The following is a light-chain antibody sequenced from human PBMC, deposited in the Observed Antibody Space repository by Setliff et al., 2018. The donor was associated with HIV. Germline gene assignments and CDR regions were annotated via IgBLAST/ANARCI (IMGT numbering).Light chain of an antibody. Sequence: QSVLTQPPSASGSPGQSVAISCTGTSSDIGAYNYVSWYQHHPGKAPKLIIYEVIKRPSGVPDRFSGSKSGNTASLTVSGLQAEDEADYYCTSYADSNSLGVFGSGTKGTVL. CDR1: SSDIGAYNY. J-gene: IGLJ1*01. CDR2: EVI. CDR3: TSYADSNSLGV. V-gene: IGLV2-8*01.